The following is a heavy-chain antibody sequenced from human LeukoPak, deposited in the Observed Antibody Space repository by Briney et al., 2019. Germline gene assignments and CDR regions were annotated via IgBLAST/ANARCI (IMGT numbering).Heavy chain of an antibody. CDR2: ISYDGSNK. D-gene: IGHD5-24*01. CDR3: ARERGYNLGYYYYYYMDV. V-gene: IGHV3-30*04. Sequence: GGSLRLSCAASGFTFSSYAMHWVRQAPGKGLEWVAVISYDGSNKYYADSVKGRFTISRDNAKNSLYLQMNSLRAEDTAVYYCARERGYNLGYYYYYYMDVWGKGTTVTVSS. J-gene: IGHJ6*03. CDR1: GFTFSSYA.